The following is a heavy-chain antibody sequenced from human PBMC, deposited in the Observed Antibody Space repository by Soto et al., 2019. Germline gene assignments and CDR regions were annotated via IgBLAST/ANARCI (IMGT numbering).Heavy chain of an antibody. CDR1: GFTFSNYW. D-gene: IGHD2-15*01. J-gene: IGHJ4*02. CDR2: IKEDGSEK. CDR3: SRDVVVGAKALNY. Sequence: GGSLRLSCAASGFTFSNYWMTWVRQTPGKGLEWVANIKEDGSEKHYVDSVKGRFTISRDNAKNSLYLQMNSLRVEDTAVYFCSRDVVVGAKALNYWGQGALVTVSS. V-gene: IGHV3-7*01.